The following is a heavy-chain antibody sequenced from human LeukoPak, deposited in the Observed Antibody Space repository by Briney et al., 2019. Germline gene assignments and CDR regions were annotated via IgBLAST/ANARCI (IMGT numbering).Heavy chain of an antibody. CDR3: AHRQSTMVRGDLYTWFDP. V-gene: IGHV2-5*02. D-gene: IGHD3-10*01. CDR1: GFSLSTSGVG. Sequence: SGPTLVNPTQTLTLTCTFSGFSLSTSGVGVGWIRQPPGKALEWLALIYWDDDKRYSPSLKSRLTITKDTSKNQVVLTMTNMDPVDTATYYCAHRQSTMVRGDLYTWFDPWGQGTLVTVSS. CDR2: IYWDDDK. J-gene: IGHJ5*02.